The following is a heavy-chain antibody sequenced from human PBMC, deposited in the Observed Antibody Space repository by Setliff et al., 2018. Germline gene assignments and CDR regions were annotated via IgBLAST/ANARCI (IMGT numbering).Heavy chain of an antibody. Sequence: PSETLSLTCAVYGGSFSGYYWSWIRQPPGKGLEWIGEINHSGSTNYNPSLKSRVTISVDTSKNQFSLKLTSVTAADTAVYYCVRVAHTGGNYWGQGTLVTVSS. CDR2: INHSGST. CDR3: VRVAHTGGNY. CDR1: GGSFSGYY. J-gene: IGHJ4*02. V-gene: IGHV4-34*01. D-gene: IGHD3-16*01.